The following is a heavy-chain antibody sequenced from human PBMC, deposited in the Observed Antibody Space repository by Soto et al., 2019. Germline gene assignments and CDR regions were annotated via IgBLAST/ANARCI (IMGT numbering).Heavy chain of an antibody. CDR3: ARVLYDFWSGPSDMDV. J-gene: IGHJ6*02. Sequence: TLSLTCTVSGGSISSGGYYWSWIRQHPGKGLEWIGYIYYSGSTYYNPSLKSRVTISVDTSKNQFSLKLSSVTAADTAVYYCARVLYDFWSGPSDMDVWGQGTTVTVS. D-gene: IGHD3-3*01. CDR2: IYYSGST. V-gene: IGHV4-31*03. CDR1: GGSISSGGYY.